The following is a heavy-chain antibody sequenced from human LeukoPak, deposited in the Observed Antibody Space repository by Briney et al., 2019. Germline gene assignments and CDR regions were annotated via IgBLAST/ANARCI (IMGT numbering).Heavy chain of an antibody. CDR2: LNHNGNT. J-gene: IGHJ4*02. D-gene: IGHD3-10*01. CDR3: ARGRIYYGSGPLLY. Sequence: SETLSLTCAVYGGSFTGYSWRWIRQSPTKGLEWIGELNHNGNTYYNPSLKSRVIISVDTSKNQFSLNLTSVTAADTAVYYCARGRIYYGSGPLLYWGQGSLVTVSS. CDR1: GGSFTGYS. V-gene: IGHV4-34*01.